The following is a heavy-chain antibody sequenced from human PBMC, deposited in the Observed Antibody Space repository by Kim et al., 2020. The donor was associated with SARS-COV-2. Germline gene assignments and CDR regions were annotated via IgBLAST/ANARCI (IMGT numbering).Heavy chain of an antibody. CDR3: VRWGESSGHDAAYDI. D-gene: IGHD5-12*01. CDR2: NYYNGGT. J-gene: IGHJ3*02. V-gene: IGHV4-39*02. CDR1: GTSIRSNDCY. Sequence: SETLSLTCIVSGTSIRSNDCYWGWLRQAPGKGPEWFGINYYNGGTFDSPSLKRRLSLSVYPAKNHFSLELTSVTAADTAVYYCVRWGESSGHDAAYDIWGQGRLVTVSS.